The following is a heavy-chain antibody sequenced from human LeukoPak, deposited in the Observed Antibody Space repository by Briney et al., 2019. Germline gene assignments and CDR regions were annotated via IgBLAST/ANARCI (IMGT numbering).Heavy chain of an antibody. D-gene: IGHD2-15*01. V-gene: IGHV4-59*08. Sequence: PSETLSLTCTVSGGSISSYYWSWIRQPPGKGLEWIGYIYYSGSTNYNPSLKSRVTISVDTSKNQFSLKLSSVTAADTAVYYCARQIPYCSGGSCYPNWFDPWGQGTLVTVSS. J-gene: IGHJ5*02. CDR3: ARQIPYCSGGSCYPNWFDP. CDR1: GGSISSYY. CDR2: IYYSGST.